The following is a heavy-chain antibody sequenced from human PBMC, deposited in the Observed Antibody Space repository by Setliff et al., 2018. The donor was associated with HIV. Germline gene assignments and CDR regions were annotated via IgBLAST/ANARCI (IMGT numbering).Heavy chain of an antibody. CDR1: GFLFHTYW. CDR2: IKEDGSEK. V-gene: IGHV3-7*05. J-gene: IGHJ6*02. Sequence: GGSLRLSCAASGFLFHTYWMSWVRQAPGKGLEWVANIKEDGSEKYYVDSVKGRFTISRDNAENSLYLQMNSLTAEDTAVYYCAKDVCSGAYCYAYYYYGMDVWGQGTMVTVSS. D-gene: IGHD2-15*01. CDR3: AKDVCSGAYCYAYYYYGMDV.